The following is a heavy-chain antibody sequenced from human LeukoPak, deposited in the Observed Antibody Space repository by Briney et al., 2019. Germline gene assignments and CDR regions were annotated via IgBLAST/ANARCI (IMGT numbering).Heavy chain of an antibody. D-gene: IGHD3-3*01. CDR3: ARDKTFEVVNYFNY. CDR1: GGSITSGSYY. V-gene: IGHV4-39*07. J-gene: IGHJ4*02. Sequence: SETLSLTCTVSGGSITSGSYYWGWIRQSPGKGLEWIGSVYYSGSTYYNPALESRIAISLDTSENQFSLKLRSVTAADTAVYYCARDKTFEVVNYFNYWGQGTLVTVSS. CDR2: VYYSGST.